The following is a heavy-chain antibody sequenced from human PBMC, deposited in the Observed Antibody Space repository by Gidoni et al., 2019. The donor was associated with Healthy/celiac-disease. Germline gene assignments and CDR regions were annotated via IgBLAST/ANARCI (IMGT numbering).Heavy chain of an antibody. D-gene: IGHD3-16*02. V-gene: IGHV3-23*01. J-gene: IGHJ4*02. Sequence: EVQLLESGGGWVQPGGSLRLSCAASGFTFSSYAMSWVRQAPGKGLEWVSAISGSGGSTYYADSVKGRFTISRDNSKNTLYLQMNSLRAEDTAVYYCAKDPYDYIWGSYLDYWGQGTLVTVSS. CDR2: ISGSGGST. CDR3: AKDPYDYIWGSYLDY. CDR1: GFTFSSYA.